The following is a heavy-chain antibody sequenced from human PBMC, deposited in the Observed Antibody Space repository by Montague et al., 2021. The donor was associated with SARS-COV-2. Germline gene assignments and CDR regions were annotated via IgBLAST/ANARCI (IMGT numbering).Heavy chain of an antibody. J-gene: IGHJ4*02. V-gene: IGHV3-23*03. Sequence: SLRLSCAASGFTVRSYAMSWVRQAPGKGLEWVSLIYSGGITTYHADSVKGRFTISRDNSKNTLYLQMDSLRVEDTAVYYCAKCTPEAAPENWDQGTLVTVSS. CDR3: AKCTPEAAPEN. CDR1: GFTVRSYA. CDR2: IYSGGITT. D-gene: IGHD2-15*01.